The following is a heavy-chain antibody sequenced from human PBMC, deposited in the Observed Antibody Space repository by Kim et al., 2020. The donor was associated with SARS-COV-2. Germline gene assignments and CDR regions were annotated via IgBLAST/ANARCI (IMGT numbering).Heavy chain of an antibody. V-gene: IGHV1-2*02. D-gene: IGHD5-12*01. CDR2: INPNNGEA. CDR1: GYPFIGYY. Sequence: ASVKVSCKTSGYPFIGYYIHWARQAPGQGLEWMGWINPNNGEAAYAQRFKGRVTLTRDTSISTAYLELSSLRSDDTAVYYCARGGNSGYYRLADPW. J-gene: IGHJ5*02. CDR3: ARGGNSGYYRLADP.